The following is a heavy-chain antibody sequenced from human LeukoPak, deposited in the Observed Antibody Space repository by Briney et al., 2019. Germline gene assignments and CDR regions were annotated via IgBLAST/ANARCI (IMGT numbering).Heavy chain of an antibody. J-gene: IGHJ6*03. CDR3: SKAPLETCTGAVCYYLDV. V-gene: IGHV3-23*01. CDR2: DASSTTST. CDR1: EFSISHYA. Sequence: PGGALRLSCKASEFSISHYARSWVRQAPAKGLEWVSADASSTTSTYYAKSVRGRFTISRDNSMNTVYLQMNSLRVDDTAVYYCSKAPLETCTGAVCYYLDVWGKGTTVIVSS. D-gene: IGHD2-8*02.